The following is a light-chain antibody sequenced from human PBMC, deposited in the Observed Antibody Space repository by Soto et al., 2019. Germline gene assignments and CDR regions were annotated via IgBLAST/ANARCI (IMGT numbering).Light chain of an antibody. V-gene: IGKV1-5*02. Sequence: DIQMTQSPSSLSASVGDRVTIICRASQSVSTRLAWYQQKPGKAPKVLIYDASSWAGGVPSRFTGSGSGTEFPLTSNSLQPDDFATYYCQQYSVYWTFGQGTKVEIK. CDR1: QSVSTR. CDR3: QQYSVYWT. CDR2: DAS. J-gene: IGKJ1*01.